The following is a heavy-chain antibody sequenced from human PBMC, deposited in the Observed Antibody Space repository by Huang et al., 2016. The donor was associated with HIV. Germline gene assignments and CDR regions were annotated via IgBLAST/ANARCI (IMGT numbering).Heavy chain of an antibody. D-gene: IGHD2-15*01. CDR2: TYYRANWNN. CDR3: ARVGCSGGYCYGWFDT. CDR1: GDCVSSSSSA. V-gene: IGHV6-1*01. J-gene: IGHJ5*02. Sequence: QVQLQQSGPGLVRPSQTLSLTCAISGDCVSSSSSAWYWSRQSPSRGLEWRGRTYYRANWNNDFAPSVRIRMTINPASAKNQFSLRQNSLTPDDTAVYYCARVGCSGGYCYGWFDTWGQGILVTVSS.